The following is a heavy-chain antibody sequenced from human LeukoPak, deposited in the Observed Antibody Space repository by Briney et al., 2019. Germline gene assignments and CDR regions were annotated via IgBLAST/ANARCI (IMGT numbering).Heavy chain of an antibody. CDR2: ISGSGGST. CDR3: ARMSTQRTKYFDY. D-gene: IGHD1-1*01. CDR1: GFTFSSYA. Sequence: GGSLRLSCAASGFTFSSYAMSWVRQAPGKGLEWVSAISGSGGSTYYADSVKGRFTISRDNSKNTLYLQMNSLRAEDTAVYYCARMSTQRTKYFDYWGQGTLVTVYS. J-gene: IGHJ4*02. V-gene: IGHV3-23*01.